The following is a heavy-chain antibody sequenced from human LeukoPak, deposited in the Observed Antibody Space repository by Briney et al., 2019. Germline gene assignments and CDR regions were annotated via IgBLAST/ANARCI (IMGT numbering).Heavy chain of an antibody. V-gene: IGHV3-23*01. Sequence: GGSLRLSCAASGFTFSSCAMSWVRQAPGKGLEWVSAISGSGGSIYYADSVKGRFTISRDNSKNTLYLQMNSLRAEDTAVYYCAKEKVYSSSWYAGDDYWGQGTLVTVSS. D-gene: IGHD6-13*01. J-gene: IGHJ4*02. CDR3: AKEKVYSSSWYAGDDY. CDR1: GFTFSSCA. CDR2: ISGSGGSI.